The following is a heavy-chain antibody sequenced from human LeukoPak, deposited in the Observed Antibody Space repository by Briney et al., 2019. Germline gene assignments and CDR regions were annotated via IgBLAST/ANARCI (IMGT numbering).Heavy chain of an antibody. D-gene: IGHD1-26*01. CDR3: ATDQSIAGPTTADY. V-gene: IGHV3-74*01. CDR2: INTDGSNT. J-gene: IGHJ4*02. CDR1: GFTFSRSW. Sequence: GGSLRLSCAASGFTFSRSWMHWVRQAPGKGLVWVSRINTDGSNTIYADSVKGRFTISRDNAKNTLYLQMNSLRAEDTAVYYCATDQSIAGPTTADYWGQGTLVTVSS.